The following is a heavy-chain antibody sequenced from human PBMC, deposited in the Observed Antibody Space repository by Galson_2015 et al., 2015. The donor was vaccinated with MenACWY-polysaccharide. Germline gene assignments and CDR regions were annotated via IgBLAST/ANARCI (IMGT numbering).Heavy chain of an antibody. Sequence: SLRLSCAASGFTFGDYAMSWVRQAPGKGLEWVGFIRSKSYGGTKEYAASVKGRFTISRDDSKSTAYLQMNSLKTEDTAVYYCARISVIATRPPDYWGQGTLVTVSS. D-gene: IGHD3-22*01. CDR2: IRSKSYGGTK. CDR1: GFTFGDYA. CDR3: ARISVIATRPPDY. J-gene: IGHJ4*02. V-gene: IGHV3-49*04.